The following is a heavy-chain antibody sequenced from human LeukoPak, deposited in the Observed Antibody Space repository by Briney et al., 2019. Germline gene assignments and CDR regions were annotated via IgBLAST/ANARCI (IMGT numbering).Heavy chain of an antibody. Sequence: GGSLRLSCAASGFIFSSYDLHWVRQAPGKGLEWVAVISHDGSTKYYVDSVKGRFTISRDNSKNTLHLQMNSLRPEDTAVYYCVNIAATGPDYWGQGTLVTVSS. CDR1: GFIFSSYD. CDR3: VNIAATGPDY. J-gene: IGHJ4*02. CDR2: ISHDGSTK. D-gene: IGHD6-13*01. V-gene: IGHV3-30*03.